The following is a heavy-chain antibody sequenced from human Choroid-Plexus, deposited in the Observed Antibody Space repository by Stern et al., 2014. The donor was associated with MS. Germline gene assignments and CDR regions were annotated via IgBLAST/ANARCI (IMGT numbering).Heavy chain of an antibody. CDR1: GFTFSNFG. CDR3: AKDRQWSTYFFDY. CDR2: ISYDGSDK. D-gene: IGHD2-15*01. V-gene: IGHV3-30*18. Sequence: VQLVESGGGVAQPGRPLILSCAASGFTFSNFGMHWVRPAPGKGLEWVALISYDGSDKYYADSVKGRFTIFRDNSKNTLYMHMNSLRAEDTAVYYCAKDRQWSTYFFDYWGQGSLVTVSS. J-gene: IGHJ4*02.